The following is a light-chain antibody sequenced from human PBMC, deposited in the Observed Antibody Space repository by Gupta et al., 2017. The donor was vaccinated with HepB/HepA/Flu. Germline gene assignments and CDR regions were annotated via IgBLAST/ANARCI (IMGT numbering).Light chain of an antibody. Sequence: DIVMTQSPDSLAVSLGERATINCKSSQSVLYSSNNKNYLAWYQQKPVQPPKLLIYWASTRESGVPDRFSGSGSGTDFTLTISSLQAEDVAVYYCQQDYSTPYTFGQGTKLEIK. V-gene: IGKV4-1*01. CDR3: QQDYSTPYT. J-gene: IGKJ2*01. CDR1: QSVLYSSNNKNY. CDR2: WAS.